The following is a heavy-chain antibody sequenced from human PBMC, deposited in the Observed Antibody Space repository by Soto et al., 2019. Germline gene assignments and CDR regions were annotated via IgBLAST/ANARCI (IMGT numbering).Heavy chain of an antibody. V-gene: IGHV3-53*01. D-gene: IGHD3-10*01. CDR2: IYSGGIT. Sequence: EVRLVESGGGVIQPGGSLRLSCAASGITVKNNYISWVRQAPGKGLEWVSIIYSGGITTYAESVKGRFTVSRDTSENMVYLQMNSLRAEDTATYYCVRINYYGTGSHYKPDYYYGLDVWGQGTTVTVSS. J-gene: IGHJ6*02. CDR1: GITVKNNY. CDR3: VRINYYGTGSHYKPDYYYGLDV.